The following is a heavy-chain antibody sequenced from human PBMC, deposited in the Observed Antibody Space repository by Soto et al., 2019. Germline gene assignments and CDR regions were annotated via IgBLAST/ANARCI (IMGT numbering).Heavy chain of an antibody. J-gene: IGHJ4*02. V-gene: IGHV3-33*01. D-gene: IGHD1-26*01. CDR2: IWYDGSNK. CDR3: ARAGPLLGATTARFDY. CDR1: GFTFSSYG. Sequence: GGSLRLSCAASGFTFSSYGMHWVRQAPGKGLEWVAVIWYDGSNKYYADSVKGRFTISRDNSKNTLYLQMNSLRAEDTAVYYCARAGPLLGATTARFDYWGQGTPVTVSS.